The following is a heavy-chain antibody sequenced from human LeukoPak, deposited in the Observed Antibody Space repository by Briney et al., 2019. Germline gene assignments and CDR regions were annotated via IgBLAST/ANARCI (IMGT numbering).Heavy chain of an antibody. Sequence: SETLSLTCTVSGGSISSGDYYWSWIRQPPGKGLEWIGYIYYSGSTYYNPSPKSRVTISVDTSKNQFSLKLSSVTAADTAVYYCAHYYGSGSYPLDAFDIWGQGTMVTVSS. J-gene: IGHJ3*02. V-gene: IGHV4-30-4*01. D-gene: IGHD3-10*01. CDR2: IYYSGST. CDR3: AHYYGSGSYPLDAFDI. CDR1: GGSISSGDYY.